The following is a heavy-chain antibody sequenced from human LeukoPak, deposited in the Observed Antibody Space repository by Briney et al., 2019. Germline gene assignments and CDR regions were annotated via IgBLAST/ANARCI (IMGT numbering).Heavy chain of an antibody. V-gene: IGHV4-59*11. CDR3: ARVSFHYHSGNYGWYFDS. CDR1: GGSISGHY. CDR2: IYYTGIT. D-gene: IGHD3-10*01. J-gene: IGHJ4*02. Sequence: SETLSLTCTVSGGSISGHYWSLIRQPPGKGLEWIGYIYYTGITKYNPSLKSRVTISVDTSKNQFSLRLTSVTAADTAVYYCARVSFHYHSGNYGWYFDSWGRGTLVTVSS.